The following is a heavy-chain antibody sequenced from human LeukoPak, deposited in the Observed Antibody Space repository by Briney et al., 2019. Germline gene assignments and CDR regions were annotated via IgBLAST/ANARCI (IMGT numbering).Heavy chain of an antibody. Sequence: PGGSLTLSCAASGFTFSHYGMHWVRQAPGKGLEWVSFIRYDGINKYYPDSVKGRFTISRDNSKNTLYLHMNSLGVEDTAIYYCAKDTATMRWLRPDPSVDYWGQGTLVTVSS. CDR3: AKDTATMRWLRPDPSVDY. V-gene: IGHV3-30*02. CDR1: GFTFSHYG. J-gene: IGHJ4*02. D-gene: IGHD5-12*01. CDR2: IRYDGINK.